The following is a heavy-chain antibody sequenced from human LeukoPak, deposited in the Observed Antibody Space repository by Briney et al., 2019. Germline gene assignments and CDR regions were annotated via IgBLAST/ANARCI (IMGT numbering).Heavy chain of an antibody. CDR2: IGTAGDT. Sequence: GGSLRLSCAASGFTLSSYDMHWVRQATGKGLEWVSAIGTAGDTYYPGSVKGRFTISRENAKNSLYLQMNSLRAGDTAVYYCARVRTTVVTPGIPSRWYFDLWGRSTLVTVSS. CDR1: GFTLSSYD. CDR3: ARVRTTVVTPGIPSRWYFDL. J-gene: IGHJ2*01. D-gene: IGHD4-23*01. V-gene: IGHV3-13*04.